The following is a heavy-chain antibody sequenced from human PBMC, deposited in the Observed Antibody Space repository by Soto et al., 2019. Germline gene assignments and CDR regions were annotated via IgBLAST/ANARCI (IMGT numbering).Heavy chain of an antibody. CDR1: GGTFSSYT. CDR3: ARATTVVTGLDAFDI. CDR2: IIPILGIA. D-gene: IGHD4-17*01. V-gene: IGHV1-69*02. J-gene: IGHJ3*02. Sequence: QVQLVQSGAEVKKPGSSVKVSCKASGGTFSSYTISWVRQAPGQGLEWMGRIIPILGIANYEQKFQGRVTITADKSTSTAYMELSSLRSEDTAVYYCARATTVVTGLDAFDIWGQGTMVTVSS.